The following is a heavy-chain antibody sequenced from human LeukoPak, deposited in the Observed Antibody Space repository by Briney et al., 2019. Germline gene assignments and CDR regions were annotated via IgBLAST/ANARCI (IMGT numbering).Heavy chain of an antibody. Sequence: ASVKVSCMASGYTFTSYGISWVRQAPGQGLEWMGWISSYNGNTNYAQKLQGRVTMSTDTSTGTAYMELRSLRSDDTAVYYCARRVAVARRDAFDIWGQGTKVTVSS. V-gene: IGHV1-18*01. CDR1: GYTFTSYG. J-gene: IGHJ3*02. D-gene: IGHD6-19*01. CDR2: ISSYNGNT. CDR3: ARRVAVARRDAFDI.